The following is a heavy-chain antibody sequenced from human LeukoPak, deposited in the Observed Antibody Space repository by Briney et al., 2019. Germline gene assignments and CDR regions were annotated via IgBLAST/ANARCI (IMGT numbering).Heavy chain of an antibody. CDR1: GFTFSSYG. CDR2: ISYDGSNK. CDR3: ARDLGQYYFDY. Sequence: GGSLRLSCAASGFTFSSYGMHWVRQAPGKGLEWVAVISYDGSNKYYADSVKGRFTISRDNSKNTLYLQMNSLRGEDTAVYYCARDLGQYYFDYWGQGTLVTVSS. J-gene: IGHJ4*02. V-gene: IGHV3-30*03. D-gene: IGHD4-11*01.